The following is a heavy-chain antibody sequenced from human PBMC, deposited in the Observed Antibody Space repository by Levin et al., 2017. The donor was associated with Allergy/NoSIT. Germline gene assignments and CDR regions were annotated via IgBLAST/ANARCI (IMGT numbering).Heavy chain of an antibody. CDR1: GFTFSSYE. CDR2: ISSSGSTI. CDR3: ARLDPVGGWFDP. Sequence: PGGSLRLSCAASGFTFSSYEMNWVRQAPGKGLEWVSYISSSGSTIYYADSVKGRFTISRDNAKNSLYLQMNSLRAEDTAVYYCARLDPVGGWFDPWGQGTLVTVSS. V-gene: IGHV3-48*03. D-gene: IGHD2-15*01. J-gene: IGHJ5*02.